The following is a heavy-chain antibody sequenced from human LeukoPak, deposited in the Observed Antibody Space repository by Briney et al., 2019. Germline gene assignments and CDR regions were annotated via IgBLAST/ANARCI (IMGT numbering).Heavy chain of an antibody. Sequence: PSETLSLTCAVFGGSFSGHYWTWVRQPPGKGLEWIGEINHSGGTNYNPSLKSRVTISVDTSKNQFSLKLSYLTDADTAVYYCASPTSCVNYFDPWGQGTLVTVS. CDR1: GGSFSGHY. CDR3: ASPTSCVNYFDP. J-gene: IGHJ5*02. CDR2: INHSGGT. V-gene: IGHV4-34*01. D-gene: IGHD1-7*01.